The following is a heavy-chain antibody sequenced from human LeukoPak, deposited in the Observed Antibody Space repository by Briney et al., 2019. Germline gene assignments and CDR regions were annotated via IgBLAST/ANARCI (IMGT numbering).Heavy chain of an antibody. CDR2: IYHSGST. CDR3: ARQAGYFDWLDY. CDR1: GYSISSGYY. D-gene: IGHD3-9*01. Sequence: SETLSLTCAVSGYSISSGYYWGWIRQPPGKGLEWIGSIYHSGSTYYNPSLKSRVTISVDTSKNQVSLKLSSVTAADTAVYYCARQAGYFDWLDYWGQGTLVTVSS. V-gene: IGHV4-38-2*01. J-gene: IGHJ4*02.